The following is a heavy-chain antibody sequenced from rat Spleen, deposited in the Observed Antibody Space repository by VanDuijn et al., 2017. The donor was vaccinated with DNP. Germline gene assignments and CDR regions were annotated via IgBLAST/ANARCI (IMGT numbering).Heavy chain of an antibody. CDR1: GFTFSDYY. Sequence: EVQLVESGGGLVQPGRSLKLSCVASGFTFSDYYMAWVRQAPTRGLEWVAYVRYDGGSSYYGDSVKGRFTISRDNAKSTLYLQMNSLRSEDTATYHCVRPHYYYGSYPHYWGQGVMVTVSS. D-gene: IGHD1-12*02. J-gene: IGHJ2*01. V-gene: IGHV5-22*01. CDR2: VRYDGGSS. CDR3: VRPHYYYGSYPHY.